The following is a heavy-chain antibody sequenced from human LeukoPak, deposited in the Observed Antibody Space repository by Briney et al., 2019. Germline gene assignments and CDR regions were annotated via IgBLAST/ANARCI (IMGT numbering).Heavy chain of an antibody. D-gene: IGHD3-10*01. V-gene: IGHV3-23*01. CDR1: GFTFSSHA. CDR3: AKDSVKKSAFGWGDY. Sequence: GGSLRLSCAASGFTFSSHAMSWVRQAPGRGREWVSAISVSVGSTYYADSVKGRFTISRDNSKNTLYLQMNSLRAEDTGVYYCAKDSVKKSAFGWGDYWGQGTLVTVSS. J-gene: IGHJ4*02. CDR2: ISVSVGST.